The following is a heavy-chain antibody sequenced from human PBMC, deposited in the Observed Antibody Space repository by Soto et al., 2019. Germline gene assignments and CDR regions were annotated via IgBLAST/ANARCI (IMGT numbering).Heavy chain of an antibody. CDR1: GFTFSSYD. CDR3: ARGRSSWELYYYYGMDV. CDR2: IGTAGDT. Sequence: EVQLVESGGGLVQPGGSLRLSCAASGFTFSSYDMHWVRQATGKGLEWVSAIGTAGDTYYPGSVKGRFTISRENAKNSLYLQMNSLRAEDTAVYYCARGRSSWELYYYYGMDVWGQGTTVTVSS. J-gene: IGHJ6*02. V-gene: IGHV3-13*01. D-gene: IGHD6-13*01.